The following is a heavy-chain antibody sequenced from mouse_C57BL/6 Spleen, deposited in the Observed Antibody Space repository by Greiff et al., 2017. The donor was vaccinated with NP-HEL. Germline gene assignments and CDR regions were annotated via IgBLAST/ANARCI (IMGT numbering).Heavy chain of an antibody. CDR2: INPNYGTT. Sequence: VHVKQSGPELVKPGASVKISCKASGYSFTDYNMNWVKQSNGKSLEWIGVINPNYGTTSYNQKFKGKATLTVDQSSSTAYMQLNSLTSEDSAVYYCARRTVVEGFYYAMDYWGQGTSVTVSS. D-gene: IGHD1-1*01. CDR1: GYSFTDYN. J-gene: IGHJ4*01. V-gene: IGHV1-39*01. CDR3: ARRTVVEGFYYAMDY.